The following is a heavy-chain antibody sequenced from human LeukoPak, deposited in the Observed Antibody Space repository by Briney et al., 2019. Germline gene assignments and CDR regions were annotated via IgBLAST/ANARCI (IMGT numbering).Heavy chain of an antibody. CDR1: GFTVSSNY. J-gene: IGHJ4*02. D-gene: IGHD6-19*01. Sequence: GGSLRLSCAASGFTVSSNYMNWVRQAPGKGLEWVSIIYSGGSTYYADSVKGRFTISRDNSKNTLYLQMNSLRAEDTAVYYCARDLGSGWNFDYWGQGTLVTVSS. CDR3: ARDLGSGWNFDY. CDR2: IYSGGST. V-gene: IGHV3-53*01.